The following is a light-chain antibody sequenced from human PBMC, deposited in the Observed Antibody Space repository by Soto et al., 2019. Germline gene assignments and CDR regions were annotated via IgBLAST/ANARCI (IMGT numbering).Light chain of an antibody. V-gene: IGKV1-17*01. CDR3: LQHNKFWWT. J-gene: IGKJ1*01. CDR2: AAS. CDR1: QGIGDA. Sequence: DIQMSQSPSSLSASVGDRVTITCRASQGIGDALGWYQQKPGKAPKRLIYAASTLQSGVPSRFSGSVSVTEFTLTTSSLQPDDFATYYCLQHNKFWWTFGRGTKVEIK.